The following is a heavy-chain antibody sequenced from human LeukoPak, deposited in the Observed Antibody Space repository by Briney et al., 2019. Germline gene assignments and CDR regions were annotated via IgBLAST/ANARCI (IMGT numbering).Heavy chain of an antibody. V-gene: IGHV3-23*01. CDR2: ISGSGGST. CDR3: AKDLRSSTSF. D-gene: IGHD6-13*01. Sequence: GESLTLSCAASGFTFSIYAMTWVRQAPGEGLEWVSAISGSGGSTFYSDSVKGRFTISRDNSKNTLSLQMNSLRAEDTAVYYCAKDLRSSTSFWGQGTLVTVSS. J-gene: IGHJ4*02. CDR1: GFTFSIYA.